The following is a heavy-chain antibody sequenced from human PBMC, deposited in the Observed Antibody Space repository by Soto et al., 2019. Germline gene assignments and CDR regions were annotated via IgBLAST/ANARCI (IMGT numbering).Heavy chain of an antibody. CDR1: GGTFSSYA. J-gene: IGHJ5*02. D-gene: IGHD3-22*01. CDR3: ASAYDSSGYYWFDP. Sequence: ASVKVSCKASGGTFSSYAISWVRQAPGLGLEWMGGIIPIFGTANYAQKFQGRVTITADESTSTAYMELSSLRSEDTAVYYCASAYDSSGYYWFDPWGQGTLVTVSS. CDR2: IIPIFGTA. V-gene: IGHV1-69*13.